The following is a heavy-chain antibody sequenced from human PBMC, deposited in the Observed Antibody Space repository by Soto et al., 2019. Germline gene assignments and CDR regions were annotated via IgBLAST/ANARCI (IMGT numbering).Heavy chain of an antibody. D-gene: IGHD1-26*01. CDR1: GFTFSSYA. CDR3: AVLIVGATLYCGMDV. Sequence: EVQLLESGGGLVQPGGSLRLSCAASGFTFSSYAMSWVRQAPGKGLEWVSAISGSGGSTYYADSVKGRFTISRDNSKNTLYLQMNSLRAEDTAVYYCAVLIVGATLYCGMDVWGQGTTVTVSS. CDR2: ISGSGGST. V-gene: IGHV3-23*01. J-gene: IGHJ6*02.